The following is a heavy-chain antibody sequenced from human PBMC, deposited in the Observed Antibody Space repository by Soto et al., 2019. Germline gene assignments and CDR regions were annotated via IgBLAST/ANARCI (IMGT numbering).Heavy chain of an antibody. V-gene: IGHV1-18*01. J-gene: IGHJ6*02. CDR3: ARSWVTGKGGMDV. Sequence: QVQLVQSGGEVKKLGASVKVSCKASGYTFTSYGFSWVRQAPGQGLEWMGWINGYTGNTHYAQKFQGRVTMTIDTSTSTAYMELWTLISDDTAVYYCARSWVTGKGGMDVWGQGTTVTVSS. CDR1: GYTFTSYG. D-gene: IGHD3-16*01. CDR2: INGYTGNT.